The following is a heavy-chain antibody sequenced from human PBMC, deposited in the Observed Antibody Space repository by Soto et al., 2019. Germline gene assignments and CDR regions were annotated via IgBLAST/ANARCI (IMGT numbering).Heavy chain of an antibody. CDR1: GGSISRYY. J-gene: IGHJ6*02. D-gene: IGHD3-3*02. CDR3: VRGQPHRITIFEVVIRSYDYGMDV. Sequence: SETLSLTCTVSGGSISRYYWSWIRQSPGKGLEWIGYLYNTGSTIYNPSLESRISMAVDTSKNQFSLKLRSVTAADTAVYFCVRGQPHRITIFEVVIRSYDYGMDVWGQGTTVTVSS. CDR2: LYNTGST. V-gene: IGHV4-59*12.